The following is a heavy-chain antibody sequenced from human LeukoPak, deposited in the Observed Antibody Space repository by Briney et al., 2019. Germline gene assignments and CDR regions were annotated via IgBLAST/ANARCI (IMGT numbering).Heavy chain of an antibody. D-gene: IGHD2-15*01. CDR1: GFTFSSYC. CDR3: AKDTGGSWWLFEY. J-gene: IGHJ4*02. CDR2: IRYAGSNK. Sequence: PGGSLRLSCAASGFTFSSYCMHWVRQAPGKGLELVAFIRYAGSNKYYADPVKRRFIISRANTKNILLQQMNSLRAAGTAVYYCAKDTGGSWWLFEYWGARTLVTVSS. V-gene: IGHV3-30*02.